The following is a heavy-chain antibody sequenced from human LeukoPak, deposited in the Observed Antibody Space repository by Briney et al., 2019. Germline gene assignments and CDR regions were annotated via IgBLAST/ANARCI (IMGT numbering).Heavy chain of an antibody. V-gene: IGHV4-4*07. D-gene: IGHD1-26*01. CDR2: IHTSAST. J-gene: IGHJ3*02. CDR3: ARDDNSEYSDDAFDI. Sequence: KPSETLSLTCSVSGASIRSYSWSWLRQPAGKGLEWIGRIHTSASTEYNPSLKNRVTMSVDTSKNQFSLKLNSVTAADTAVYFCARDDNSEYSDDAFDIWGQGTLVTVSS. CDR1: GASIRSYS.